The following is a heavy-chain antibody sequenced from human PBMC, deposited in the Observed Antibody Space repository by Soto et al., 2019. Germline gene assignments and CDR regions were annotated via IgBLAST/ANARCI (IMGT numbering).Heavy chain of an antibody. CDR1: GGTFSSYA. V-gene: IGHV1-69*13. CDR3: HIVVVTAMEMYYFDY. CDR2: IIPIFGTA. D-gene: IGHD2-21*02. J-gene: IGHJ4*02. Sequence: GASVKVSCKASGGTFSSYAISWVRQAPGQGLEWMGGIIPIFGTANYAQKFQGRVTITADESTSTAYMEPSSLRSEDTAVYYCHIVVVTAMEMYYFDYWGQGTLVTVSS.